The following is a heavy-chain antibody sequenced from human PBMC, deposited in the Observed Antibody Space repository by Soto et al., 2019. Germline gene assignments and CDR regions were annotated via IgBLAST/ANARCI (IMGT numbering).Heavy chain of an antibody. Sequence: QVQMAQSGGEVKKLGASLKVSCKAFGYTFTNDGISWVRQAPGQGLEWMGWISPYNGHTNSAQKFQDRMSMTTDTSTATAYMALRSLRTDDTAVYYCARDHPFIVATMSIDFWGQGTLVSVSS. V-gene: IGHV1-18*01. D-gene: IGHD5-12*01. CDR1: GYTFTNDG. J-gene: IGHJ4*02. CDR3: ARDHPFIVATMSIDF. CDR2: ISPYNGHT.